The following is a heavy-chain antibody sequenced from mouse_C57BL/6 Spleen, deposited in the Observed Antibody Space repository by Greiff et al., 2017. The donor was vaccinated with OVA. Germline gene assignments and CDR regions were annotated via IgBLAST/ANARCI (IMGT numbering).Heavy chain of an antibody. D-gene: IGHD1-1*01. CDR1: GYTFTGYW. J-gene: IGHJ3*01. CDR2: ILPGSGST. V-gene: IGHV1-9*01. CDR3: ARERYYYGSSSFAY. Sequence: QVQLKESGAELLKPGASVKLSCKATGYTFTGYWIEWVKQRPGHGLEWIGEILPGSGSTNYNEKFKGKATFTADTSSNTAYMQLSSLTTEDSAIYYCARERYYYGSSSFAYWGQGTLVTVSA.